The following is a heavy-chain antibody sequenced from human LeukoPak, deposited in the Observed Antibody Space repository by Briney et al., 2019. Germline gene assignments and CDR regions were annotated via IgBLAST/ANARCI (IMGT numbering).Heavy chain of an antibody. V-gene: IGHV1-18*01. CDR2: ISTYNGNT. J-gene: IGHJ4*02. CDR3: ARDRMDTGTYFDY. Sequence: ASVKVSCKSSGYTFTTYGITWVRLAPGQGIEWKGWISTYNGNTNYAQKLQGRVTMTTDTSTSTAYMELRSLRSDDTAMYYCARDRMDTGTYFDYWGQGTLVTVSS. D-gene: IGHD5-18*01. CDR1: GYTFTTYG.